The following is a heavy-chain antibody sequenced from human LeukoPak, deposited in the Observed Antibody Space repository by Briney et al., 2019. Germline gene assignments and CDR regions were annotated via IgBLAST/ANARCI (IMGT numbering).Heavy chain of an antibody. D-gene: IGHD1-20*01. CDR2: IDPEDGET. CDR1: GYTLTELS. CDR3: ATSGWGYNGNDAPYWFDP. J-gene: IGHJ5*02. V-gene: IGHV1-24*01. Sequence: ASVKLSCKVSGYTLTELSMHWVRQALGKGLEWVGGIDPEDGETTYAQKFQGRVTMTEDTSTDTAYMELSSLRSEDTAVYYCATSGWGYNGNDAPYWFDPWGQGTLVTVSS.